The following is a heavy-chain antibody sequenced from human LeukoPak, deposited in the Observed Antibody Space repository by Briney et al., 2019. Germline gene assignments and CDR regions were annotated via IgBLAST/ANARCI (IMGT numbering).Heavy chain of an antibody. CDR3: VKSWGSTDV. CDR1: GGSVSGGNYY. Sequence: SETLSLTCTVSGGSVSGGNYYWSWVRQPPGDGLEWIGYIYSSGGTKYNPSLKSRVTISVDTSKNQFSLNLYSVTPADTAVYYCVKSWGSTDVWGQGTMVTVSS. J-gene: IGHJ6*02. CDR2: IYSSGGT. V-gene: IGHV4-61*01. D-gene: IGHD3-16*01.